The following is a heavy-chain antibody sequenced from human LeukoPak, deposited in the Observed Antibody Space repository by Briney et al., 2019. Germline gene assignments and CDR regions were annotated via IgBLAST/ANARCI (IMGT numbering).Heavy chain of an antibody. CDR2: ISGNGHQT. V-gene: IGHV3-23*01. J-gene: IGHJ4*02. D-gene: IGHD3-22*01. Sequence: GGSLRLSCSASGLAFSRFAMTWVRHLPGKGLDWVSTISGNGHQTYYGDSVKGRLSVSIDNSKNILYLQMDSLRADDTALYYCAKDANYYDSSGFFNPFDYWGQGTLVTLSS. CDR1: GLAFSRFA. CDR3: AKDANYYDSSGFFNPFDY.